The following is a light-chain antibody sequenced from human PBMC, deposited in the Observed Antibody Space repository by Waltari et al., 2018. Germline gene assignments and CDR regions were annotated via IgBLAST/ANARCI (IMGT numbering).Light chain of an antibody. Sequence: QSALTQPASVSGSPGQSITISCTGTSSDVGGYNYVSWYQQHPGKAPKLMIYEVSNRPSGVSNRFSGSKSGNTASLTISGLQAEDEADYYCSSYTSSSTLGGDVVFGGGTKLTVL. CDR2: EVS. CDR3: SSYTSSSTLGGDVV. V-gene: IGLV2-14*01. J-gene: IGLJ2*01. CDR1: SSDVGGYNY.